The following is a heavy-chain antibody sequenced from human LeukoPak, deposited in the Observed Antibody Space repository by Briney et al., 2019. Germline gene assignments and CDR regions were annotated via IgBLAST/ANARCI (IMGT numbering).Heavy chain of an antibody. CDR3: ARDIAAVGFDY. CDR2: IWYDGSNK. Sequence: PGGSLRLSCAASGFTFSSYGMHWVRQAPGKGLEWVAVIWYDGSNKYYADSVKGRFTISRDNSKNTLYLQMNSLRAEDTAVYYCARDIAAVGFDYWGQGTLVTVPS. V-gene: IGHV3-33*01. J-gene: IGHJ4*02. CDR1: GFTFSSYG. D-gene: IGHD6-13*01.